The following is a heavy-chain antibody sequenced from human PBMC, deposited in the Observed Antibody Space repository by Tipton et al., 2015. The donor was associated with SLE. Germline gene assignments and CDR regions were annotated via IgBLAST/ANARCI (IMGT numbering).Heavy chain of an antibody. CDR3: ARVGDCGGDCYYWYFDL. CDR2: IKSKTDGGTT. V-gene: IGHV3-15*01. CDR1: GFTFSNAW. D-gene: IGHD2-21*01. Sequence: GSLRLSCAASGFTFSNAWMSWVRQAPGKGLEWVGRIKSKTDGGTTDYAAPVKGRFTISRDDAKNSLYLQMNSLRAEDTAVYYCARVGDCGGDCYYWYFDLWGRGTLVTVSS. J-gene: IGHJ2*01.